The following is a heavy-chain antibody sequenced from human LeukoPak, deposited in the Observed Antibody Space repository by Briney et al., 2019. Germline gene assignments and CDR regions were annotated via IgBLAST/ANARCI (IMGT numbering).Heavy chain of an antibody. CDR1: GFTFSSYG. J-gene: IGHJ5*02. CDR3: ARGGKDGYYDSSGPTDFDP. CDR2: IWYDGSNK. V-gene: IGHV3-33*01. Sequence: PGRSLRLSCAASGFTFSSYGMHWVRQAPGKGLEWVAVIWYDGSNKYYADSVKGRFTISRDYSKNTLYLQMNSLRAEDTAVYYCARGGKDGYYDSSGPTDFDPWGQGTLVTVSS. D-gene: IGHD3-22*01.